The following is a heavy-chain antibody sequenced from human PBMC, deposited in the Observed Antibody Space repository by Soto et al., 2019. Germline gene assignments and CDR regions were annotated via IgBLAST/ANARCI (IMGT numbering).Heavy chain of an antibody. D-gene: IGHD2-15*01. CDR3: ARARRGVVSYGMDV. CDR1: GGTFSSYD. J-gene: IGHJ6*02. Sequence: SVKVSCKASGGTFSSYDISWVRQAPGQGLEWMGGIIPIFGTANYAQKFQGRVTITADESTSTAYMELSSLRSEDTAVYYYARARRGVVSYGMDVWGQGATLTVSS. CDR2: IIPIFGTA. V-gene: IGHV1-69*13.